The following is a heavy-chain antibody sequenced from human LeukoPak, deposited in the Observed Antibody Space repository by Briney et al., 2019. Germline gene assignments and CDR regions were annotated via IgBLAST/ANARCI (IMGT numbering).Heavy chain of an antibody. V-gene: IGHV3-48*03. Sequence: GGSLRLSCAASGFTFSSYEMNWGRQAPGKGLEWISYISSSGTTIYYADSVKGRFTISRDNSKNTLYLQMNSLRAEDTAVYYCAKEGCSGGSCYPGVYYYYMDVWGKGTTVTISS. CDR2: ISSSGTTI. CDR3: AKEGCSGGSCYPGVYYYYMDV. J-gene: IGHJ6*03. D-gene: IGHD2-15*01. CDR1: GFTFSSYE.